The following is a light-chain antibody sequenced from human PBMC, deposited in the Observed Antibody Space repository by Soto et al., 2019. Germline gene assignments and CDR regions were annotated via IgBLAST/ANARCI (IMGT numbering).Light chain of an antibody. Sequence: EIVLTQSPGTLSLSPGDRATLSCRASQSVSTTYLAWYQQKFGQAPRLLVYGASSRATGIPDRFSGSGFGTDFTLTISRLEPEDFAVYYCQQYWGSSWTFGQGTKVEIK. V-gene: IGKV3-20*01. CDR2: GAS. CDR3: QQYWGSSWT. J-gene: IGKJ1*01. CDR1: QSVSTTY.